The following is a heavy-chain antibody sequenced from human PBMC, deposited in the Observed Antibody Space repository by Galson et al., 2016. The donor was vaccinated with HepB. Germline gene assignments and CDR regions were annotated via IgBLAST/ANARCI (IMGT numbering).Heavy chain of an antibody. D-gene: IGHD2-15*01. CDR1: GFTFSTYA. CDR2: ISGSGSST. J-gene: IGHJ5*02. V-gene: IGHV3-23*01. CDR3: AKRYCSGGSCYHVDH. Sequence: SLRLSCAASGFTFSTYAMNWVRQAPGKGLEWVSLISGSGSSTFYADSVKGRFTISRDNSKDTLYLQMNSLRAEDTAVYYCAKRYCSGGSCYHVDHWGQGTLVTVSS.